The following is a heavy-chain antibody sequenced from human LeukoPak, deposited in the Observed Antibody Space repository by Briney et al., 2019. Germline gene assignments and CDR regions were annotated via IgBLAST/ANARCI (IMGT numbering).Heavy chain of an antibody. CDR1: GGSISSGDYY. Sequence: SETLSLTCTVSGGSISSGDYYWSWIRQPPGKGLEWIGNIYYSGSIYYNPSLKSRVTMSVDTSKNQFSLKLSSVTAADTAVYYCARRRAEGGSNGHYNWFDPWGQGILVTVSS. CDR2: IYYSGSI. V-gene: IGHV4-30-4*01. CDR3: ARRRAEGGSNGHYNWFDP. J-gene: IGHJ5*02. D-gene: IGHD6-13*01.